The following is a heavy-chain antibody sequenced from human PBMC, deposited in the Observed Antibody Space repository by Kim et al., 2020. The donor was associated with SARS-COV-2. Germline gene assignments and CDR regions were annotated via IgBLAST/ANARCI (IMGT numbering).Heavy chain of an antibody. D-gene: IGHD3-22*01. V-gene: IGHV1-58*01. CDR2: IVVGSGNT. CDR3: AAPPIGVVITGYYYYYGMDV. Sequence: SVKVSCKASGFTFTSSAVQWVRQARGQRLEWIGWIVVGSGNTNYAQKFQERVTITRDMSTSTAYMELSSLRSEDTAVYYCAAPPIGVVITGYYYYYGMDVWGQGTTVTVSS. CDR1: GFTFTSSA. J-gene: IGHJ6*02.